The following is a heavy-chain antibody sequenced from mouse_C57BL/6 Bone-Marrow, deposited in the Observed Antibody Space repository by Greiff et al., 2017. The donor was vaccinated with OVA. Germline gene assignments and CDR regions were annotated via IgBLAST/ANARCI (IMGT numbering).Heavy chain of an antibody. CDR1: GYSFTDYN. J-gene: IGHJ1*03. CDR3: AIYDGSSDGYFDV. Sequence: VQLQQSGAELVKPGASVKLSCKASGYSFTDYNMNWVKQSTGQGLEWIGVIYPDYGTTSYNQKFKGKATLTVDQSSSTAYMQLNSLTSEDSAVYYCAIYDGSSDGYFDVWGTGTTVTVSA. D-gene: IGHD1-1*01. CDR2: IYPDYGTT. V-gene: IGHV1-39*01.